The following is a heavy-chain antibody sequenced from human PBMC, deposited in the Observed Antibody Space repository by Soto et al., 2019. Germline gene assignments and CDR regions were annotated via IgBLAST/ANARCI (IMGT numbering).Heavy chain of an antibody. V-gene: IGHV3-66*01. D-gene: IGHD6-19*01. J-gene: IGHJ4*02. Sequence: GGSLRLSCAASGFTVSSNCMSWVRQAPGKGLEWVSVIYSGGSTYYADSVKGRFTISRDNSKNTLYLQMNSLRAEDTAVYYCARDSRSSGWSYYFDYWGQGTLVTVSS. CDR3: ARDSRSSGWSYYFDY. CDR2: IYSGGST. CDR1: GFTVSSNC.